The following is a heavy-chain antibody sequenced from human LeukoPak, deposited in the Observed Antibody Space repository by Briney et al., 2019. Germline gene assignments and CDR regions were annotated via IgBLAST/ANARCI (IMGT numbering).Heavy chain of an antibody. Sequence: GESQKISCKGSGYSFTSYWIGWVRQMPGKGLEWMGIIYPGDSDTRYSPSFQGQVTISADKSISTAYLQWSSLKASDTAMYYCARQRIPGIAVAGTDYWGQGTLVTVSS. V-gene: IGHV5-51*01. J-gene: IGHJ4*02. CDR2: IYPGDSDT. CDR1: GYSFTSYW. CDR3: ARQRIPGIAVAGTDY. D-gene: IGHD6-19*01.